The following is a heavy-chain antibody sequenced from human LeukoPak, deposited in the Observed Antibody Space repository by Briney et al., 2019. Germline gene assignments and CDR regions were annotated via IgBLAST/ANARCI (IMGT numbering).Heavy chain of an antibody. J-gene: IGHJ1*01. D-gene: IGHD1-1*01. CDR1: GYTFTSYY. CDR2: INTNTGNP. CDR3: ARDYTVTLGTTTYFQH. Sequence: GASVKVSCKASGYTFTSYYMHWVRQAPGQGLELMGWINTNTGNPTYAQGFTGRFVFSLDTSVSTAYLQISSLKAEGTAVYYCARDYTVTLGTTTYFQHWGQGTLVTVSS. V-gene: IGHV7-4-1*02.